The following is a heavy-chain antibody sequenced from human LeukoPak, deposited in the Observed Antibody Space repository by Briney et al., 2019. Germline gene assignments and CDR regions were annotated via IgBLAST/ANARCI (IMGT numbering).Heavy chain of an antibody. CDR2: ISGDSSSI. Sequence: GGSLRLSCAGSGFTFSDYYMSWIRQAPGKGLEWVSYISGDSSSISYADSVQGRFTVSRDNAKISLYLQMNSLRAEDTAVYYCARGGYYGGDDYWGQGTLVTVSS. D-gene: IGHD4-23*01. CDR3: ARGGYYGGDDY. V-gene: IGHV3-11*01. J-gene: IGHJ4*02. CDR1: GFTFSDYY.